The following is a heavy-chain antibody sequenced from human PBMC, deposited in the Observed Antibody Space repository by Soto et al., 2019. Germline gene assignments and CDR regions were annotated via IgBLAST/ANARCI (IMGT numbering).Heavy chain of an antibody. V-gene: IGHV4-4*07. CDR3: ARGPIVTTSEGVPAALNCFDP. J-gene: IGHJ5*02. D-gene: IGHD3-16*01. Sequence: SETLALTCTFSCGSISSYRWILILHPSVRALYLIGRLNNYGSANYNPSLKSRVTISIDTSKNQFSLNLSSMTSADTAVYYCARGPIVTTSEGVPAALNCFDPWGQGTLVTVSS. CDR2: LNNYGSA. CDR1: CGSISSYR.